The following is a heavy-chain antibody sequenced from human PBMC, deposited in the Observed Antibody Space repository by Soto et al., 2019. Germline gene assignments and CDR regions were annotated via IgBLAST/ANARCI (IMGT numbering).Heavy chain of an antibody. CDR1: GGSISSGDYY. Sequence: SETLSLTCTVSGGSISSGDYYWSWIRQPPGKGLEWIGYIYYSGSTYYNPSLKSRVTISVDTSKNQFSLKLSSVTAADTAVYYCARGTTVTTFDYWGQGTLVTVSS. D-gene: IGHD4-17*01. J-gene: IGHJ4*02. CDR2: IYYSGST. CDR3: ARGTTVTTFDY. V-gene: IGHV4-30-4*01.